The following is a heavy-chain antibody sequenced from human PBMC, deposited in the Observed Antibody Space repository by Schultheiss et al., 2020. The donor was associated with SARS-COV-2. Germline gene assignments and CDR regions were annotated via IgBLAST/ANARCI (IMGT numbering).Heavy chain of an antibody. V-gene: IGHV3-33*06. J-gene: IGHJ3*02. CDR2: IWYDGSNK. CDR1: GFTFSNAW. CDR3: AKEGEQQLVLAFDI. Sequence: GGSLRLSCAASGFTFSNAWMSWVRQAPGKGLEWVAVIWYDGSNKYYADSVKGRFTISRDNSKNTLYLQMNSLRAEDTAVYYCAKEGEQQLVLAFDIWGQGTMVTVSS. D-gene: IGHD6-13*01.